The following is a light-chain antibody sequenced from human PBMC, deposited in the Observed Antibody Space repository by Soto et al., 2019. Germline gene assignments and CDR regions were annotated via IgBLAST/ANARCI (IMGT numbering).Light chain of an antibody. Sequence: QSALTQPASVSGSPGQSITISCTGTSXDVGGYNYVSWYQQHPGKAPKLMIYEVSNRPSGVSNRFSGSKSGNTASLTISGLQAEDEADYYCSSYAGTNMVFGGGTKDTVL. J-gene: IGLJ2*01. CDR1: SXDVGGYNY. V-gene: IGLV2-14*01. CDR2: EVS. CDR3: SSYAGTNMV.